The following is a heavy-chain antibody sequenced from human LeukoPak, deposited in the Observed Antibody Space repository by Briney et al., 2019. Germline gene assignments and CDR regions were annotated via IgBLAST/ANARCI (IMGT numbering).Heavy chain of an antibody. CDR2: INPNSGGT. D-gene: IGHD4-17*01. CDR3: ARADYGNNWFDP. Sequence: GASVKVSCKASGYTFTGYYIHWVRQAPGQGLEWMGWINPNSGGTTYAQKFRGRVTMTRDTSINTVYMELTRLTSDDTALYYCARADYGNNWFDPWGQGTLVTVSS. J-gene: IGHJ5*02. CDR1: GYTFTGYY. V-gene: IGHV1-2*02.